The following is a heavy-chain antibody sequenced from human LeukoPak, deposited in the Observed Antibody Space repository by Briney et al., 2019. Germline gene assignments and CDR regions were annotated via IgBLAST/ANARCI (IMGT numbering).Heavy chain of an antibody. CDR3: ARVNYGRFDY. Sequence: PGGSLRLSCAASGFTFSSYAMHWVRQAPGKGLEWVANIKQDGSEKYYVDSVKGRFTISRDNAKNSLYLQMNSLRAEDTAVYYCARVNYGRFDYWGQGTLVTVSS. J-gene: IGHJ4*02. V-gene: IGHV3-7*01. D-gene: IGHD3-16*01. CDR2: IKQDGSEK. CDR1: GFTFSSYA.